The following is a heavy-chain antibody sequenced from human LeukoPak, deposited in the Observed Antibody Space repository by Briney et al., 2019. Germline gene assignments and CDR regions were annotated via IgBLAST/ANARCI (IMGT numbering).Heavy chain of an antibody. D-gene: IGHD1-26*01. CDR1: GFTFTNYE. Sequence: GGSLRLSCAASGFTFTNYEMNWVRQAPGKGLEWVSYISNRGNTIYYADSVKGRFTISRDNAKNSLYLQMNSLRAEDTAVYYCARGGGSYYWGQGALVTVSS. CDR2: ISNRGNTI. CDR3: ARGGGSYY. V-gene: IGHV3-48*03. J-gene: IGHJ4*02.